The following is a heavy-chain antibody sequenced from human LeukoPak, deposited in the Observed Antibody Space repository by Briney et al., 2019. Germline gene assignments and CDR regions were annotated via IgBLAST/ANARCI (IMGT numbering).Heavy chain of an antibody. CDR1: SGSISSTSYY. D-gene: IGHD3-9*01. CDR3: ARADFDWLLFSFDYFDY. V-gene: IGHV4-39*01. Sequence: SETLSLTCTVSSGSISSTSYYWGWIRQPPGKGLEWIGSIYYSGSTYYKPSLKSRVTISLDTSKNQFSLKLSSVTAADTAVYYCARADFDWLLFSFDYFDYWGQGTLVTVSS. J-gene: IGHJ4*02. CDR2: IYYSGST.